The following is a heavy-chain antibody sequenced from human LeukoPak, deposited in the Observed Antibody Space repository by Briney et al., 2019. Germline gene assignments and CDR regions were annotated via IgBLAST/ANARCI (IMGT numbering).Heavy chain of an antibody. CDR1: GGTFSSYA. CDR3: ARDMHYHYGSGLDI. J-gene: IGHJ3*02. V-gene: IGHV1-69*13. Sequence: ASVKVSCKASGGTFSSYAISWVRQAPGQGLEWMGGIIPIFGTANYAQKFQGRVTITADESTSTAYMELSSLRSEDTAVYYCARDMHYHYGSGLDIWGQGTMVTVSS. CDR2: IIPIFGTA. D-gene: IGHD3-10*01.